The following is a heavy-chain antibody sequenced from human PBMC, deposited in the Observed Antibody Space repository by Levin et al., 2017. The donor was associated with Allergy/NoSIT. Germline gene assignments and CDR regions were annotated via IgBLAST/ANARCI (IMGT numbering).Heavy chain of an antibody. CDR3: AHSKGQTYYDILTDYPYFDY. CDR2: IYWDDDK. CDR1: GFSLSTSGVG. D-gene: IGHD3-9*01. J-gene: IGHJ4*02. Sequence: SGPTLVKPTQTLTLTCTFSGFSLSTSGVGVGWIRLPPVKALEWLALIYWDDDKRYSPSLKSRLTITKDTSKNQVVLTMTNMDPVDTATYYCAHSKGQTYYDILTDYPYFDYWGQGTLVTVSS. V-gene: IGHV2-5*02.